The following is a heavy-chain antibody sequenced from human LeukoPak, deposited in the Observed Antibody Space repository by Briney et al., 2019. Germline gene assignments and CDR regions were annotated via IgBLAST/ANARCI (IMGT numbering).Heavy chain of an antibody. D-gene: IGHD3-3*01. CDR3: ARDRATIFGVATWDV. J-gene: IGHJ6*04. CDR1: GFTFSSYS. Sequence: PGGSLRLSCAASGFTFSSYSMNWVRQAPGKGLEWVSSISSSSSHIYYADSVKGRFTISRDNAKNSLYLQMNSLRAEDTAVYYCARDRATIFGVATWDVWGKGTTVTVSS. CDR2: ISSSSSHI. V-gene: IGHV3-21*01.